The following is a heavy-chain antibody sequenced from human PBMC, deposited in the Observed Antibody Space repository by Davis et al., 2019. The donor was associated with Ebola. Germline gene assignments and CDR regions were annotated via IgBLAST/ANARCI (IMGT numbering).Heavy chain of an antibody. CDR1: GGSVSSYY. CDR3: ARGNYGDYIVLYYYNMDV. J-gene: IGHJ6*02. CDR2: IPYSGST. Sequence: SETLSLTCTVSGGSVSSYYWSWLRQPPGKGLEWLGYIPYSGSTNKNPALKSRVTMSVDTSKNQFSLKLSSVTAADTAVYYCARGNYGDYIVLYYYNMDVWGQGTTVTVSS. D-gene: IGHD4-17*01. V-gene: IGHV4-59*02.